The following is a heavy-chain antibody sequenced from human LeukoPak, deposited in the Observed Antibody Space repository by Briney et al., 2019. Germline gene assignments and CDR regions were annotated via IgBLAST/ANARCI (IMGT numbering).Heavy chain of an antibody. J-gene: IGHJ4*02. CDR3: ARGFVLGAAKNYFDY. D-gene: IGHD2-21*02. V-gene: IGHV3-23*01. Sequence: PGGPLRLSCAASGFTFSSYGMSWVRQAPRKGLELVSVISVSGGSTYYADSVKGRFTISRDNSKNTLSLQMNSLRAEDTALYYCARGFVLGAAKNYFDYWGQGALVTVSS. CDR2: ISVSGGST. CDR1: GFTFSSYG.